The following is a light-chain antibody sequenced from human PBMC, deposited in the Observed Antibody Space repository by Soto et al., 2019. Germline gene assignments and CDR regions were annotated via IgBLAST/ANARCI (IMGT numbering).Light chain of an antibody. CDR1: QSVSYN. J-gene: IGKJ4*01. Sequence: EIVMTQSPATLSVSPGETATLSCRASQSVSYNLAWYPQKPVQGPRLLIYGAFTTATGIQARFSGSGSGTDFTLTISSLQSEDFAVYYWQQYKNWPPLTFGGGTKVEIK. CDR3: QQYKNWPPLT. V-gene: IGKV3-15*01. CDR2: GAF.